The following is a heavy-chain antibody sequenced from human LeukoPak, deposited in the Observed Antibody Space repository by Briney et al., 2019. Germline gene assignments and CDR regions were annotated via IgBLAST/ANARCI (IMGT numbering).Heavy chain of an antibody. V-gene: IGHV4-34*01. D-gene: IGHD2-2*01. CDR2: INHSGST. CDR1: GGSFSGYY. CDR3: ARGSILRPNYQLLMAWDYNYYGMDV. J-gene: IGHJ6*02. Sequence: PSETLSLTCAVYGGSFSGYYWSWIRQPPGKGLEWIGEINHSGSTNYNPSLKSRVTISVDTSKNQFSLKLSSVTAADTAVYYCARGSILRPNYQLLMAWDYNYYGMDVWGQGTTVTVSS.